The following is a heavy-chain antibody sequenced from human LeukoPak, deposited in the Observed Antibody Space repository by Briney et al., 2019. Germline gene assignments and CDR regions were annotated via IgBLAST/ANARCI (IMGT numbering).Heavy chain of an antibody. D-gene: IGHD6-19*01. CDR2: IYHSGST. J-gene: IGHJ4*02. Sequence: PSQTLSLTCAVSGGSISSGGYSWSWIRQPPGKGLEWIGYIYHSGSTYYNPSLKSRVTISVDRSKNQFSLKLSSVTAADTAVYYCARMTVAGNGDYWGQGTLVTVSS. CDR3: ARMTVAGNGDY. V-gene: IGHV4-30-2*01. CDR1: GGSISSGGYS.